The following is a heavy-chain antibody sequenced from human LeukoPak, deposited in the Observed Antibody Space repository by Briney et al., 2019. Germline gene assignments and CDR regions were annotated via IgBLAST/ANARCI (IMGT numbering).Heavy chain of an antibody. V-gene: IGHV3-21*01. CDR1: GFAFSSFS. Sequence: PGGSLRPSFAPSGFAFSSFSMNWVRQAPGKGPGWVSSISSSSSYIYYADSVKGGFTISRDNAKNSLYLQMNSLRAEDTAVYYCASPGVGSGWAFDYWGQGTLVTVSS. CDR2: ISSSSSYI. D-gene: IGHD6-19*01. J-gene: IGHJ4*02. CDR3: ASPGVGSGWAFDY.